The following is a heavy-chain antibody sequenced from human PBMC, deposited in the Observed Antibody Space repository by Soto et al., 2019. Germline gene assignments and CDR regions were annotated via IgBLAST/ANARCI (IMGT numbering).Heavy chain of an antibody. Sequence: QVQLQESGPGLVKPSQTLSLTCTVSGGSISSGAYYWSWIRQHPGKGLEWIGYIYYRGSTYYNPSLTSRITISVDTSKNPFSLKLSSVTAADTAVYYCAIYDSSGSRGFQHWGQGTLVTVSS. J-gene: IGHJ1*01. V-gene: IGHV4-31*03. CDR2: IYYRGST. CDR1: GGSISSGAYY. D-gene: IGHD3-22*01. CDR3: AIYDSSGSRGFQH.